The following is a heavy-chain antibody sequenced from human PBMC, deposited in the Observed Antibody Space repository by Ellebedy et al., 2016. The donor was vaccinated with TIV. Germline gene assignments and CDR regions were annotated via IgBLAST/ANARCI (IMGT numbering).Heavy chain of an antibody. D-gene: IGHD4-23*01. Sequence: GSLRLXXTVSGGSISSSSYYWGWIRQPPGKGLEWIGSIYYSGSTYYNPSLKSRVTISVDTSKNQFSLKLSSVTAADTAVYYCARCYGGNDFDYWGQGTLVTVSS. CDR2: IYYSGST. V-gene: IGHV4-39*07. J-gene: IGHJ4*02. CDR1: GGSISSSSYY. CDR3: ARCYGGNDFDY.